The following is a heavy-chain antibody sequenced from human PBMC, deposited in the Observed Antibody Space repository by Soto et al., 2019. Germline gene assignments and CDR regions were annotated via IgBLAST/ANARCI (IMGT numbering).Heavy chain of an antibody. CDR2: INHSGST. Sequence: SETLSLTCAVYGGSFSGYYWSWIRQPPGKGLEWIGEINHSGSTNYNPSLKSRVTISVDTSKNQFSLKLSSVTAADTAVYYCARGVYFDWLFFEASNWFDPWGQGTLVTVSS. CDR1: GGSFSGYY. D-gene: IGHD3-9*01. J-gene: IGHJ5*02. CDR3: ARGVYFDWLFFEASNWFDP. V-gene: IGHV4-34*01.